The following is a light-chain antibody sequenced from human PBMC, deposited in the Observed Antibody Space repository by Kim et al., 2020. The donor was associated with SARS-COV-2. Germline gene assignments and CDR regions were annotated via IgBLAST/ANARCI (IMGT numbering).Light chain of an antibody. CDR2: AAS. Sequence: EIVLTQSTGTLSLSPGERATLSCRASQIISNNYLGWYQQKPGQAPRLVIYAASSRAPGIPNRFSGSGSGADFTLTISRLEPEDFAVYYCHQYGSSPRTFGQGTKVDIK. CDR1: QIISNNY. V-gene: IGKV3-20*01. CDR3: HQYGSSPRT. J-gene: IGKJ1*01.